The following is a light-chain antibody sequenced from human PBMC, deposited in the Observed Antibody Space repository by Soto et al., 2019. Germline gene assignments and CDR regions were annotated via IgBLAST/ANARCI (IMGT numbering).Light chain of an antibody. CDR2: AVS. V-gene: IGKV1-9*01. Sequence: DIQLTQSPSFLSASVGDRVTVTCRASEGISSYFAWYQQKPGKAPKLLIYAVSTLQSGVTSRFSGSASGTEFTLTVSSLQPADFATDYCQQLNSYRLTFGGGTKVESK. CDR3: QQLNSYRLT. CDR1: EGISSY. J-gene: IGKJ4*01.